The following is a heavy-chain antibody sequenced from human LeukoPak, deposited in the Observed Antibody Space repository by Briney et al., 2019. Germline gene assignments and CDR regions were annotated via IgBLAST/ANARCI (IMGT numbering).Heavy chain of an antibody. CDR1: GGSISSSSYY. V-gene: IGHV4-39*07. Sequence: SETLSLTCTVSGGSISSSSYYWGWIRQPPGKGLEWIGSIYYSGSTYYNPSLKSRVTISVDTSKNQFSLKLSSVTAADTAVYYCAREKVVPAAIDYWGQGTLVTVSS. CDR2: IYYSGST. J-gene: IGHJ4*02. CDR3: AREKVVPAAIDY. D-gene: IGHD2-2*01.